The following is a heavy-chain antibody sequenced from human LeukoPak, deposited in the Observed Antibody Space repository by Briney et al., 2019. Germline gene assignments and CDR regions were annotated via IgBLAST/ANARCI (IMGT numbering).Heavy chain of an antibody. CDR1: GGSISSSGYY. D-gene: IGHD1-26*01. CDR2: IYYSGST. V-gene: IGHV4-39*01. Sequence: SSETLSLTCTVSGGSISSSGYYWGWIRQPPGKGLEWIASIYYSGSTYSNPSLKSRVTISVDTSKNQLSLKLSSLTAADTAVYYCARHEYSGSYYGLSWFDPWGQGTLVTVSS. CDR3: ARHEYSGSYYGLSWFDP. J-gene: IGHJ5*02.